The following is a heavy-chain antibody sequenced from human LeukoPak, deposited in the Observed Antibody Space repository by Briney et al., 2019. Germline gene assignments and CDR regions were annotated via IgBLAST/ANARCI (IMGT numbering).Heavy chain of an antibody. D-gene: IGHD6-13*01. CDR3: AREEQLGMDV. Sequence: PGGSLRLSCAASGLTFSSYAMSWVRQAPGKGLEWVSVIYSGGSTYYADSVKGRFTISRDNSKNTLYLQMNSLRAEDTVVYYCAREEQLGMDVWGQGTTVTVSS. J-gene: IGHJ6*02. CDR1: GLTFSSYA. CDR2: IYSGGST. V-gene: IGHV3-53*01.